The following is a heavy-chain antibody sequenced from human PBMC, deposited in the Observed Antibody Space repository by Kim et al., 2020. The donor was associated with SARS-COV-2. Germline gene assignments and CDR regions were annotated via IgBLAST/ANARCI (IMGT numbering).Heavy chain of an antibody. V-gene: IGHV3-11*06. Sequence: KGRFTISRDNAKNSLYLQMNSLRAEDTAVYYCARDYYDFWSGYYYYGMDVWGQGTTVTVSS. D-gene: IGHD3-3*01. CDR3: ARDYYDFWSGYYYYGMDV. J-gene: IGHJ6*02.